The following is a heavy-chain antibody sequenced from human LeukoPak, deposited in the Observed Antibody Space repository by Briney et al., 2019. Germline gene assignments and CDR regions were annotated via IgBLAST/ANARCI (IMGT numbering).Heavy chain of an antibody. Sequence: PGGSLRLSCAASGFTFSSYWMHWIRQAPGQGLVWVSRINSDGSSTNYADSVKGRLTISRDNAKNTLHLQMNSLRAEDTAVYYCARDLDGSGNYHWFDPWGQGTLVTVSS. J-gene: IGHJ5*02. D-gene: IGHD3-10*01. CDR1: GFTFSSYW. V-gene: IGHV3-74*01. CDR3: ARDLDGSGNYHWFDP. CDR2: INSDGSST.